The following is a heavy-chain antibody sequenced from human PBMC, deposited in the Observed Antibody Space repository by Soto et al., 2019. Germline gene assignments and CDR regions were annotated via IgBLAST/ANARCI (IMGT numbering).Heavy chain of an antibody. D-gene: IGHD4-17*01. CDR1: GDSVSSNSAA. V-gene: IGHV6-1*01. CDR3: ARDDYGGKIGYYYGMDV. CDR2: TYYRSKWYN. Sequence: QTLSLTCAISGDSVSSNSAAWKWIRQSPSKGLEGLGRTYYRSKWYNDYAVSVKSRITINPDTSKNQFSLQLNSVTPEDTAVYYCARDDYGGKIGYYYGMDVWGQGTTVTVSS. J-gene: IGHJ6*02.